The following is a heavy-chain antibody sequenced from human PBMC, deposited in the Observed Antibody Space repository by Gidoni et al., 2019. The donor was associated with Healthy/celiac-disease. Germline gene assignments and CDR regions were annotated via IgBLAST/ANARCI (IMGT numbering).Heavy chain of an antibody. CDR2: SIPSIGTA. CDR1: GGPFRGSA. CDR3: AGGPDDYDSSGYYAY. Sequence: QVQLVQSGAELKKPGASLQIPCKASGGPFRGSAISWVRQAPRQGLEWMGVSIPSIGTANYAQMFQGRVTTTADDSTSTSYMKLSSLRSENTVVYYWAGGPDDYDSSGYYAYWGQGTLVTVSS. V-gene: IGHV1-69*01. D-gene: IGHD3-22*01. J-gene: IGHJ4*02.